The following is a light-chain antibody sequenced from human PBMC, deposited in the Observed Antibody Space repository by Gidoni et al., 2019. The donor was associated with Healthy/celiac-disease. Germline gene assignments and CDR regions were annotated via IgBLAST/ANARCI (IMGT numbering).Light chain of an antibody. CDR3: SSYTSSSTRV. CDR1: SSDVGGYNY. V-gene: IGLV2-14*01. Sequence: QSALTPPASVSGSPGPSITISCTGTSSDVGGYNYVSWYQQHPGKAPKLMIYEVSTRPSGVSNRFSGSKSGNTASLTSSGLQAEDEAEYYCSSYTSSSTRVFGGGTKLTVL. CDR2: EVS. J-gene: IGLJ3*02.